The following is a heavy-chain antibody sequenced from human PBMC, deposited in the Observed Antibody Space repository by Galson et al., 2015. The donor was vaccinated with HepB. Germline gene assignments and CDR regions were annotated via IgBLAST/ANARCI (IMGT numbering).Heavy chain of an antibody. CDR3: ARFVVVVAATWNYYYYYGMDV. V-gene: IGHV3-11*01. J-gene: IGHJ6*02. D-gene: IGHD2-15*01. Sequence: SLRLSCAASGFTFSDYYMSWIRQAPGKGLEWVSYISSSGSTIYYADSVKGRFTISRDNAKNSLYLQMNSLRAEDTAVYYCARFVVVVAATWNYYYYYGMDVWGQGTTVTVSS. CDR2: ISSSGSTI. CDR1: GFTFSDYY.